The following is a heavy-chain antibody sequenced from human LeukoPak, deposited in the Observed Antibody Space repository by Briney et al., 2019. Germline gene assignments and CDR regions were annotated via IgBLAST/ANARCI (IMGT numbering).Heavy chain of an antibody. J-gene: IGHJ6*02. CDR1: GGSYSGYY. D-gene: IGHD4-11*01. CDR2: INHSGST. V-gene: IGHV4-34*01. CDR3: ARGRTTETTYYYYYHGMDV. Sequence: SETLSLTCAVYGGSYSGYYCSWIRQPPGKGLEWIGEINHSGSTNYNPSLKSRVTISVDTSKNQFSLKLSSVTAADTAVYYCARGRTTETTYYYYYHGMDVWGQRTTVTVSS.